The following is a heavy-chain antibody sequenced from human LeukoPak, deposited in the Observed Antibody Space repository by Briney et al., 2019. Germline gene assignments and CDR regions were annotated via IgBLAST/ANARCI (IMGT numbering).Heavy chain of an antibody. CDR1: GGSISSYY. CDR2: IYYSGST. Sequence: PSETLSLTCTVSGGSISSYYWSWIRQPPGKGLEWIGYIYYSGSTNYNPSLKSRVTISVDTSKNQFSLKLSSVTAADTAVYYCARHGPSDYGDYLDYWGQGTLVTVSS. CDR3: ARHGPSDYGDYLDY. D-gene: IGHD4-17*01. J-gene: IGHJ4*02. V-gene: IGHV4-59*08.